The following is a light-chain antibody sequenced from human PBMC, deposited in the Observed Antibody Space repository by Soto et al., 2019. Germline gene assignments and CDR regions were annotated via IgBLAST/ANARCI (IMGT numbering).Light chain of an antibody. J-gene: IGKJ5*01. CDR3: QQRSNWPPIT. CDR2: DAY. Sequence: EIVMTQSPATLSVSPGDRATLSCRASQSVSSNLAWYQQKPGQAPRLLLYDAYNRATGIPARFSGSGSGTDFTLTISSPEPEDFAGYYCQQRSNWPPITFGQGTRLEIK. V-gene: IGKV3-11*01. CDR1: QSVSSN.